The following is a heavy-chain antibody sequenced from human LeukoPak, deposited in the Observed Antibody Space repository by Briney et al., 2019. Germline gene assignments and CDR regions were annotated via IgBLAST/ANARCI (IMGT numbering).Heavy chain of an antibody. V-gene: IGHV3-23*01. D-gene: IGHD4-17*01. CDR2: ISGSGGST. CDR1: GFTFSSYA. Sequence: GGSLRLSCAASGFTFSSYAMSWVRQAPGKGLEWVSTISGSGGSTYYADSVKGRFTISRDNSKNTLYLQMNSLRAEDTAVYYCAKGLRNYYYYGMDVWGQGTTVTVSS. CDR3: AKGLRNYYYYGMDV. J-gene: IGHJ6*02.